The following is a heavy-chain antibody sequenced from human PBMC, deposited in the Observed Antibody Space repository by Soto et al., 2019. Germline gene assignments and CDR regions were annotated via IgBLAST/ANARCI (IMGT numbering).Heavy chain of an antibody. CDR3: ARDIGRSSSWAIIAVAGTRSWFDP. Sequence: QVQLVQSGAEVKKPGSSVKVSCKASGGTFSSYAISWVRQAPGQGLEWMGGIIPIFGTANYAQKFQGRVTITADESTSTAYMELSSLRSEDTAVYYCARDIGRSSSWAIIAVAGTRSWFDPWGQGTLVTVSS. CDR1: GGTFSSYA. CDR2: IIPIFGTA. V-gene: IGHV1-69*01. J-gene: IGHJ5*02. D-gene: IGHD6-19*01.